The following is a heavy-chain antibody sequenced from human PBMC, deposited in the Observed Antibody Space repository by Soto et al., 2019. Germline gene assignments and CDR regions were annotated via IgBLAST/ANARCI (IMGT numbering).Heavy chain of an antibody. Sequence: VQLVQSGAEVKKPGSSVKVSCEASGGNFNNYTISWVRQARGHGLEWMGGFIPLFFTASYSQTFQGRVTITADRSTSSVYMELSSLRYEDTGVYYCQLRSVHFDDGGFPSFYYGLDVWGQGTTVTVS. V-gene: IGHV1-69*06. CDR1: GGNFNNYT. J-gene: IGHJ6*02. D-gene: IGHD2-15*01. CDR3: QLRSVHFDDGGFPSFYYGLDV. CDR2: FIPLFFTA.